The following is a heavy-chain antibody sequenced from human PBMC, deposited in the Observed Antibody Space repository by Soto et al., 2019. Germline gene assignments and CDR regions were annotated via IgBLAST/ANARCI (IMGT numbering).Heavy chain of an antibody. CDR3: ATLAARQMPYFDY. V-gene: IGHV4-4*02. J-gene: IGHJ4*02. Sequence: LSITYAVSGGSISSSNWWRWFLQPPGKGLAWIGEIYHSGSTNYNPSLKSRVTISVDKSKNQFSLKLSSVTAADTAVYYCATLAARQMPYFDYWGQGTLVTVSS. CDR2: IYHSGST. D-gene: IGHD6-6*01. CDR1: GGSISSSNW.